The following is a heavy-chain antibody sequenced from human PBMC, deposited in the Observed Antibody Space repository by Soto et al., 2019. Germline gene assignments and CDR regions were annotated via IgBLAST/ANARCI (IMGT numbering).Heavy chain of an antibody. V-gene: IGHV1-3*01. Sequence: QVHLVQSGAEVKRPGASVKVSCKASGYTFSNYALQWVRQAPGQRLEWMGWSNAGYGNTKYSQKFQGRVTITRDTSASTAYMELSSLTSEDTAVYYCARVGAPSTDALDYWGQGTLVTVSS. J-gene: IGHJ4*02. CDR2: SNAGYGNT. CDR3: ARVGAPSTDALDY. D-gene: IGHD2-2*01. CDR1: GYTFSNYA.